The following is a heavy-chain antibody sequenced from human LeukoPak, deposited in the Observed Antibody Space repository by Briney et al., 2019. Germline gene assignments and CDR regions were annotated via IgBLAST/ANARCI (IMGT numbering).Heavy chain of an antibody. J-gene: IGHJ5*02. Sequence: GGSLRLSCAASGFTFSSYSMNWVRQAPGEGLEWVSYISSSSSTIYYADSVKGRFTISRDNAKNSLYLQMNSLRAEDTAVYYCARGRSWYEGNWFDPWGQGTLVTVSS. D-gene: IGHD6-13*01. V-gene: IGHV3-48*01. CDR2: ISSSSSTI. CDR3: ARGRSWYEGNWFDP. CDR1: GFTFSSYS.